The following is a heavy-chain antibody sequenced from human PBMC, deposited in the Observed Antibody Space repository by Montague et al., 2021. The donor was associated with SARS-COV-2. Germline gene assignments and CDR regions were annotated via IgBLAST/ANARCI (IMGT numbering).Heavy chain of an antibody. J-gene: IGHJ5*02. CDR1: GFTFSSYA. CDR3: ARPYSGSYLGWFDP. CDR2: ISYDGSNK. D-gene: IGHD1-26*01. V-gene: IGHV3-30*04. Sequence: SLRLSCAASGFTFSSYAMHWVPQAPGKGLEWVAVISYDGSNKYYADSVKGRFTISRDNSKNTLYLQMNSLRAEDTAVYYCARPYSGSYLGWFDPWGQGTLVTVSS.